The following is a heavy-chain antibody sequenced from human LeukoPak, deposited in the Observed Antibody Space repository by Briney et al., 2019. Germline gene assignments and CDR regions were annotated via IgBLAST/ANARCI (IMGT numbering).Heavy chain of an antibody. CDR1: GGTFSSYA. CDR2: IIPIFGTA. V-gene: IGHV1-69*13. D-gene: IGHD4-17*01. J-gene: IGHJ4*02. Sequence: ASVKVSCKASGGTFSSYAISWVRQAPGQGLEWMGGIIPIFGTANYAQKFQGRVTITADESTSTAYMELSSLRSDDTAVYYCARGDYGDALDYWGQGTLVTVSS. CDR3: ARGDYGDALDY.